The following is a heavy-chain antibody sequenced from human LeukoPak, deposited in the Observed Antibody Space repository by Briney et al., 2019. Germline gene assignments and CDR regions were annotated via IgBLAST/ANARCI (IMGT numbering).Heavy chain of an antibody. D-gene: IGHD6-6*01. V-gene: IGHV4-61*02. CDR3: ARNWNKAARTSNWFDP. Sequence: SETLSLTCTVSGGSISSGSYYWSWIRQPAGKGLEWIGRIYTSGSTYYNPSLKSRVTISVDTSKNQFSLKLSSVTAADTAVYYCARNWNKAARTSNWFDPWGQGTLVTVSS. J-gene: IGHJ5*02. CDR1: GGSISSGSYY. CDR2: IYTSGST.